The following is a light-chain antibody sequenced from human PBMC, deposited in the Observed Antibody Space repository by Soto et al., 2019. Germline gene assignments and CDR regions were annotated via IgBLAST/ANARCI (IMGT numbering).Light chain of an antibody. CDR3: QTWGTGIRI. V-gene: IGLV4-69*01. J-gene: IGLJ2*01. Sequence: QSVLTQSSSASASPGASVKLTCTLTRGHSTYAIAWYQQQAEKGPRFLMKLNSDGSHYKGDGIPDRFSGSSSGSERYLTISNLQTEDEADYYCQTWGTGIRIFGGGTKVTAL. CDR2: LNSDGSH. CDR1: RGHSTYA.